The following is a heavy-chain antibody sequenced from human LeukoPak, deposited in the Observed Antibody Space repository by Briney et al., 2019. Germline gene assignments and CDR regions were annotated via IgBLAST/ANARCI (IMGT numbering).Heavy chain of an antibody. CDR2: IYPGDSDT. CDR1: GYSFSSYW. V-gene: IGHV5-51*01. Sequence: GESLKISCEGSGYSFSSYWIGWVRQMPGKGLEWMGIIYPGDSDTRYSPSFQGQVTISADKSISTAYLQWSSLKASDTAMYYCARTRSNSGYDAGDYWGQGTLVTVSS. J-gene: IGHJ4*02. D-gene: IGHD5-12*01. CDR3: ARTRSNSGYDAGDY.